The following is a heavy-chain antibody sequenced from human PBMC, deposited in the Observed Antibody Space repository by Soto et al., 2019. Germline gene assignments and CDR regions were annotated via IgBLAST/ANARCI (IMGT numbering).Heavy chain of an antibody. CDR2: IYHSGST. Sequence: PSLTCAVSGGSISSSNWWSWVRQPPGKGLEWIGEIYHSGSTNYNPSLKSRVTISVDKSKNQFSLKLSSVTAADTAVYYCARGVDYYDSSGYYARKFDYWGQGTLVTVSS. J-gene: IGHJ4*02. V-gene: IGHV4-4*02. D-gene: IGHD3-22*01. CDR1: GGSISSSNW. CDR3: ARGVDYYDSSGYYARKFDY.